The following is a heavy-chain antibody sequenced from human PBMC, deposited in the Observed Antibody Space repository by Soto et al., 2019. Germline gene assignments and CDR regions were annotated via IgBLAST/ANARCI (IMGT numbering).Heavy chain of an antibody. J-gene: IGHJ6*02. Sequence: GESLKISCKASGYIFPTNWISGVRQMPGKGLGWMGRIDPSESYTNYSPSFQGHVTISADKSSNTADLQWSSLKASDTAMYYCARTRTLSGCYYYAVDVWGQGTSGTVSS. CDR2: IDPSESYT. D-gene: IGHD1-7*01. CDR1: GYIFPTNW. V-gene: IGHV5-10-1*01. CDR3: ARTRTLSGCYYYAVDV.